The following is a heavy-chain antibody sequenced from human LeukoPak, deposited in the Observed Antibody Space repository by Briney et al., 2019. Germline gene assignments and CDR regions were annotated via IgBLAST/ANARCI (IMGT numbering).Heavy chain of an antibody. D-gene: IGHD4-23*01. CDR3: AILQVVTPNDAFDI. J-gene: IGHJ3*02. CDR2: IIPIFGTA. Sequence: SVKVSCKASGGTFSSYAISWVRQAPGQGLEWMGGIIPIFGTANYAQKFQGRATITTDESTSTAYMELSSLRSEDTAVYYCAILQVVTPNDAFDIRGQGTMVTVSS. V-gene: IGHV1-69*05. CDR1: GGTFSSYA.